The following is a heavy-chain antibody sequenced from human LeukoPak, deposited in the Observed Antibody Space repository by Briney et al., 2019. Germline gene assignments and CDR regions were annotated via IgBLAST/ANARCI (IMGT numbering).Heavy chain of an antibody. Sequence: SETLSLTCTVSGGSISSYYWSWIRQPPGKGLEWIGYIYYSGSTNYNPSLKSRVTISVDTSKNQFSLKLSSVTAADTAVYYCARVVVVAATLIFGGNHYFDYRGQGTLVTVSS. CDR3: ARVVVVAATLIFGGNHYFDY. CDR1: GGSISSYY. J-gene: IGHJ4*02. D-gene: IGHD2-15*01. CDR2: IYYSGST. V-gene: IGHV4-59*01.